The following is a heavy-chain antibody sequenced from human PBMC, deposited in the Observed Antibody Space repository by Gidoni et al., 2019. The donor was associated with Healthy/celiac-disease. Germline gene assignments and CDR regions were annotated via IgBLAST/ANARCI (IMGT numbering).Heavy chain of an antibody. Sequence: EVQLVESGGGLVQPGRSLRLSCAASGFPFDDYAMHWVRQAPGKGLEWVSGISWNSGSIGYADSVKGRFTISRDNAKNSLYLQMNSLRAEDTALYYCARAATYYYDSSGSSFDYWGQGTLVTVSS. D-gene: IGHD3-22*01. J-gene: IGHJ4*02. V-gene: IGHV3-9*01. CDR1: GFPFDDYA. CDR3: ARAATYYYDSSGSSFDY. CDR2: ISWNSGSI.